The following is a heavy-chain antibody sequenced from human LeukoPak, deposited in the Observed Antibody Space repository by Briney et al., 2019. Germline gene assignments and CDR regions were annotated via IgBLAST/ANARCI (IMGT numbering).Heavy chain of an antibody. CDR3: ARRGAAAYYYYMDV. CDR2: IYYSGST. CDR1: GGSISSSSYY. J-gene: IGHJ6*03. D-gene: IGHD6-13*01. V-gene: IGHV4-39*01. Sequence: PSETLSLTCTVSGGSISSSSYYWGWIRQPPGKGLEWIGSIYYSGSTYYNPSLKSRVTISVDTSKNQFSLKLSSVTAADTAVYYCARRGAAAYYYYMDVWGKGTTVTVSS.